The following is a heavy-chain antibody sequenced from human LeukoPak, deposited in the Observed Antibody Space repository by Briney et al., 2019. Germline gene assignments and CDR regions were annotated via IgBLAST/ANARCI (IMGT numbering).Heavy chain of an antibody. Sequence: GASVRVSSKASGYTFTSYDINGVQQTPGQGLEWMGWMNPNSGNTGYAQKFQGRVTMTRNTSISTAYMELSSLRSEDTAVYYCARGVSYWGQGTLVTVSS. CDR2: MNPNSGNT. D-gene: IGHD2/OR15-2a*01. CDR3: ARGVSY. J-gene: IGHJ4*02. CDR1: GYTFTSYD. V-gene: IGHV1-8*01.